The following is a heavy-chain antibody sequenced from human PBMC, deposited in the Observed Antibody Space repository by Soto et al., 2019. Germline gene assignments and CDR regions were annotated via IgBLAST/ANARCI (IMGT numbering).Heavy chain of an antibody. CDR2: IYHSGST. V-gene: IGHV4-30-2*01. J-gene: IGHJ5*02. D-gene: IGHD7-27*01. CDR1: GGSISCGGDS. CDR3: ARFPGP. Sequence: TSETLSLTCAVSGGSISCGGDSWSWIRQPPGKGLEWIGYIYHSGSTYYNPSLKSRVTISVDRSKNQFSLKLSSLPPPDTPVYYCARFPGPWGQETRVPVSS.